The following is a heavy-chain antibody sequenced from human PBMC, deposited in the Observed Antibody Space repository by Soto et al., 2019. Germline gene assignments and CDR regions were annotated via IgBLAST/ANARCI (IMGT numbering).Heavy chain of an antibody. CDR3: AISITHYYDSSGYYDAY. CDR1: GFTFSEYY. J-gene: IGHJ4*02. V-gene: IGHV3-11*03. Sequence: GGSLRLSCAASGFTFSEYYMSWIRQAPGKGLEWVSYISSSSSYTNYADSVKGRFTISRDNAKNSLYLQMNSLRAEDTAVYYCAISITHYYDSSGYYDAYWSQRTLHIGSS. D-gene: IGHD3-22*01. CDR2: ISSSSSYT.